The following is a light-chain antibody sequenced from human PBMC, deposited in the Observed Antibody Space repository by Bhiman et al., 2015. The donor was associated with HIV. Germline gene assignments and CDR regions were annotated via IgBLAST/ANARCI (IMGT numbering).Light chain of an antibody. CDR1: ALGNKY. V-gene: IGLV3-1*01. Sequence: SYELTQPPSVSVSPGQTASITCSGHALGNKYVNWYQQKAGQSPVVVIYQDNKRPSGIPERFSGSNSGTTATLTITGTQALDEADYYCQAWDSGTAVFGTGTKVTVL. CDR3: QAWDSGTAV. CDR2: QDN. J-gene: IGLJ1*01.